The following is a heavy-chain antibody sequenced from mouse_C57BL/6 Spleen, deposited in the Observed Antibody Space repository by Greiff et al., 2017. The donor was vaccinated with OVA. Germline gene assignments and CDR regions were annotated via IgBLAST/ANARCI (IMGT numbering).Heavy chain of an antibody. CDR2: INYDGSST. CDR3: AREGYGSSYDWYFDV. Sequence: EVQRVESEGGLVQPGSSMKLSCTASGFTFSDYYMAWVRQVPEKGLEWVANINYDGSSTYYLDSLKSRFIISRDNAKNILYLQMSSLKSEDTATYYCAREGYGSSYDWYFDVWGTGTTVTVSS. D-gene: IGHD1-1*01. CDR1: GFTFSDYY. J-gene: IGHJ1*03. V-gene: IGHV5-16*01.